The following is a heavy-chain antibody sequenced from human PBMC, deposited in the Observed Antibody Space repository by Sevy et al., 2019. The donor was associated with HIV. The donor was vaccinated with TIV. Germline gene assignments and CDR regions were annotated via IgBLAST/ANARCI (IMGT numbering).Heavy chain of an antibody. J-gene: IGHJ4*02. CDR1: GFTFTNFW. CDR2: VNNDGSGQ. Sequence: GGSLRLSCAASGFTFTNFWMSWVRQAPGKGLEWVANVNNDGSGQKYADSVKGRFIISRDNAKNSLYLQMNSLRTEDTAVYYCARNGGNWGQGTLVTVSS. V-gene: IGHV3-7*01. CDR3: ARNGGN. D-gene: IGHD4-17*01.